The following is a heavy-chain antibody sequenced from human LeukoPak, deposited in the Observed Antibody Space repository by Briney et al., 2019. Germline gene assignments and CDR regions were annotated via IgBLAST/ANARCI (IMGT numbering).Heavy chain of an antibody. Sequence: SETLSLTCAVSGYSISSGDYWGWIRQPPGKGLEWIGSIYHSGSTYYSPSLKSRVTISVDTSKRQFSLTLSSVTAADTAVYYCARNRSEPLGNGGSFDSWGQGTLVTVSS. CDR3: ARNRSEPLGNGGSFDS. J-gene: IGHJ4*02. V-gene: IGHV4-38-2*01. D-gene: IGHD3-16*01. CDR2: IYHSGST. CDR1: GYSISSGDY.